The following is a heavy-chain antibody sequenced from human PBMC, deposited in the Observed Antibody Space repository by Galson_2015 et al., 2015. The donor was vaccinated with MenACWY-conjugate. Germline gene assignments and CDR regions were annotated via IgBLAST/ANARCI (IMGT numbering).Heavy chain of an antibody. D-gene: IGHD6-6*01. CDR3: ARQGEGSSPQIFYSYYGMDV. CDR2: INPGDSDT. V-gene: IGHV5-51*01. Sequence: QSGAEVKKPGDSLKTSCRGSGYGFPTYWFGWGRQIPGKGLEWMGIINPGDSDTRYSRSFQAEVTFSADKSISTAYLQWSSLKASDPAMYYCARQGEGSSPQIFYSYYGMDVWGKGTTVTVSS. J-gene: IGHJ6*04. CDR1: GYGFPTYW.